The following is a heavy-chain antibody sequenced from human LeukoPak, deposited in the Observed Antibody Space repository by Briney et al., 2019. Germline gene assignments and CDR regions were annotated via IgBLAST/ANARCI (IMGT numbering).Heavy chain of an antibody. CDR3: ARSTGEGYYMDV. J-gene: IGHJ6*03. CDR2: ISSSGSTI. CDR1: GFTFSSYE. V-gene: IGHV3-48*03. D-gene: IGHD3-10*01. Sequence: GGSLRLSCAASGFTFSSYEMNWVRQAPGKGLEWVSYISSSGSTIYYADSVKGRFTISRDNAKNSLYLQMNSLRAEDTALYYCARSTGEGYYMDVWGKGTTVTIAS.